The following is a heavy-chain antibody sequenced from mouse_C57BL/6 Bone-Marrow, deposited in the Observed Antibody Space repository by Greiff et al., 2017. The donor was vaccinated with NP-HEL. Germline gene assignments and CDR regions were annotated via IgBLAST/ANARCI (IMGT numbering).Heavy chain of an antibody. CDR2: IDPENGDT. V-gene: IGHV14-4*01. D-gene: IGHD2-4*01. Sequence: VQLQQSGAELVRPGASVKLSCTASGFTIKDDYMHWVKQRPEQGLEWIGWIDPENGDTEYASKFQGKATITADTSSNTAYLQLSSLTSEDTAVYYCTTEGYYDYGTGYYYAMDYWGQGTSVTVSS. CDR3: TTEGYYDYGTGYYYAMDY. J-gene: IGHJ4*01. CDR1: GFTIKDDY.